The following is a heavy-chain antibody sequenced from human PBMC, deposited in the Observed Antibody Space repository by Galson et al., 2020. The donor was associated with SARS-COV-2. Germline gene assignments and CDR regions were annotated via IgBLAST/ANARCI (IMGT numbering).Heavy chain of an antibody. CDR1: GFTFSSYG. CDR3: AAGWDPTTALNY. CDR2: IWYDGSNK. D-gene: IGHD1-26*01. Sequence: LKISCAASGFTFSSYGMHWVRQAPGKGLEWVAVIWYDGSNKYYADSVKGRFTISRDNSKNTLYLQMNSLRAEDTAVYYCAAGWDPTTALNYWGQGTLVTVSS. J-gene: IGHJ4*02. V-gene: IGHV3-33*01.